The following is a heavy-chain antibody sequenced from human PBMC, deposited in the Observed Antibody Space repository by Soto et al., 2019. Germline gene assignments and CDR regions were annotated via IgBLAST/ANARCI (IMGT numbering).Heavy chain of an antibody. CDR2: VYYSGST. V-gene: IGHV4-59*01. D-gene: IGHD1-1*01. J-gene: IGHJ4*02. Sequence: QVQLPESRPGLVKPSETLSLTCTVSGASISSYYWSWIRQPPGKGLEWIGYVYYSGSTNYKPSLTSRVTMSVDKVKNPLYLKLSSVTAADTAIYYCASDTTPPIWGQGTLVTVSS. CDR3: ASDTTPPI. CDR1: GASISSYY.